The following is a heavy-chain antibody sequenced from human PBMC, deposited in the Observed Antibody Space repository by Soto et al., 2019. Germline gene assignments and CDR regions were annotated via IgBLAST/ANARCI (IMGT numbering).Heavy chain of an antibody. Sequence: GGSLRLSCAASAFTFNNYAMSWVRQSPGKGLEWVSTISASGGSTSYADPVRGRFTISRDNSKNTLYLHMNSLRTEDTAVYYCARGNPFNYAGFDVWGQGTTVTVSS. D-gene: IGHD3-16*01. CDR1: AFTFNNYA. J-gene: IGHJ6*02. CDR3: ARGNPFNYAGFDV. V-gene: IGHV3-23*01. CDR2: ISASGGST.